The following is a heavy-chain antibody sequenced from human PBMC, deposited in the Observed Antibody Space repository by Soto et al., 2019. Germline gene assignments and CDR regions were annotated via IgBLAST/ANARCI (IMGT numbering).Heavy chain of an antibody. CDR1: GFTFSDYS. V-gene: IGHV3-21*01. Sequence: LRLSCAASGFTFSDYSMNWVRQAPGKGLEWVSSITSSSAFLYYADSLKGRFTISRDNARNSLYLQMHSLRAEDTAVYYCARETASATTNLDYWGQGTLVTVSS. CDR2: ITSSSAFL. J-gene: IGHJ4*02. D-gene: IGHD1-7*01. CDR3: ARETASATTNLDY.